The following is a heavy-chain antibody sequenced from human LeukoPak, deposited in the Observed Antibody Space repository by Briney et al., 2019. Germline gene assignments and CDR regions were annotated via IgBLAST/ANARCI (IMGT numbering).Heavy chain of an antibody. V-gene: IGHV4-4*09. CDR3: ARSAKTTVTTLSHIDY. CDR2: IHTSGSN. J-gene: IGHJ4*02. CDR1: GVSISPYY. D-gene: IGHD4-17*01. Sequence: SETLSLTCAVSGVSISPYYWAWIRQPPGKGLEWIGYIHTSGSNNQYPSLKSRVTISVDTSKNQFSLKLSSVTAADTAVYYCARSAKTTVTTLSHIDYWGQGTLVTVSS.